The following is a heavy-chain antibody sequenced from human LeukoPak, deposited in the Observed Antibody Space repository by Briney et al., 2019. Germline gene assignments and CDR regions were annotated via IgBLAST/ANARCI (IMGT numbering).Heavy chain of an antibody. CDR1: GFTFSGYT. CDR3: ARDGFAGRLDGFDI. D-gene: IGHD1-26*01. V-gene: IGHV3-30*04. Sequence: GRSLRLSCAASGFTFSGYTMHWVRQAPGKGLEWVALVTYDAINKQYTDSVKGRFTASKDNSKDTLYLQMNSLRGEDTAVYYCARDGFAGRLDGFDIWGQGTMVTVSS. J-gene: IGHJ3*02. CDR2: VTYDAINK.